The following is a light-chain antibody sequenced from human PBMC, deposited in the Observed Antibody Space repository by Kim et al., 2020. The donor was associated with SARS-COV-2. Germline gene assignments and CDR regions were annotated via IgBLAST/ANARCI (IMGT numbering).Light chain of an antibody. CDR2: DGS. Sequence: GDRVTSTCRASQGINSALAWYQQKPGKTPKLLMSDGSSLESGVPSRFSGSGSETDFTLTIDSLQPEDFATYYCQQCKSYPITFGQGTRLEIK. CDR1: QGINSA. J-gene: IGKJ5*01. CDR3: QQCKSYPIT. V-gene: IGKV1-13*02.